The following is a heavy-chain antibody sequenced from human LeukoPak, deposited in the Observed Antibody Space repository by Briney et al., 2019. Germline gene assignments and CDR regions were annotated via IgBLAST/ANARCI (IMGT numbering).Heavy chain of an antibody. CDR1: NGSTSSFY. D-gene: IGHD7-27*01. Sequence: SETLSLTCSDSNGSTSSFYWNWIRQPPGKGLEWIGYISYTGSTNYNPSLRSRVTLSIDTSRNQFSLKLRSVTAADTAVYYCARHFGLGMFDSWGQGTLVAVSS. V-gene: IGHV4-59*08. J-gene: IGHJ4*02. CDR2: ISYTGST. CDR3: ARHFGLGMFDS.